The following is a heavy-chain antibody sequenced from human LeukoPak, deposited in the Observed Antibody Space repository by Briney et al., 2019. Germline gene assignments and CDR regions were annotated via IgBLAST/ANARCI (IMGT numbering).Heavy chain of an antibody. CDR2: IWYDGSNK. Sequence: GGSLRLPCAASGFTFSSYGMHWVRQAPGKGLEWVAVIWYDGSNKYYADSVKGRFTISRDNSKNTLYLQMNSLRTEDTAVYFCAEEIFYDSSAFFAYWGQGTLVTVSS. V-gene: IGHV3-33*03. CDR3: AEEIFYDSSAFFAY. J-gene: IGHJ4*02. CDR1: GFTFSSYG. D-gene: IGHD3-22*01.